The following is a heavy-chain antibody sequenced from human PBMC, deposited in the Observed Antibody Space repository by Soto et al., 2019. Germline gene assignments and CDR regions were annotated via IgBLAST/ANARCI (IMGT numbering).Heavy chain of an antibody. V-gene: IGHV3-66*04. J-gene: IGHJ5*02. CDR1: RFNVSSNY. CDR2: IYPGGTT. Sequence: EVHLVESGGGLVQPGGSLRLSCAASRFNVSSNYMSWVRQAPGKGLEWVSVIYPGGTTYYADSAKVRFTISRDNSKNTLYLQMNGLRAEDTAVYYCASQRELLLSFDIWGQGTLVTVSS. D-gene: IGHD3-10*01. CDR3: ASQRELLLSFDI.